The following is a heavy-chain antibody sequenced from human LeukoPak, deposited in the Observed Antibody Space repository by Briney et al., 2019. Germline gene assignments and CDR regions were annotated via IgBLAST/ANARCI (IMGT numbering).Heavy chain of an antibody. Sequence: GRCLRPSRAPSGFTFSSYSMQCASQAPEKGREYGSAISHHGGTTYYTDFVNGRYTIYRHNSKNTLYLPMGSLRAEDRAVYYCVKALVVVPAAKGALDIWGQETMVTVSS. D-gene: IGHD2-2*01. CDR2: ISHHGGTT. V-gene: IGHV3-64D*06. CDR3: VKALVVVPAAKGALDI. CDR1: GFTFSSYS. J-gene: IGHJ3*02.